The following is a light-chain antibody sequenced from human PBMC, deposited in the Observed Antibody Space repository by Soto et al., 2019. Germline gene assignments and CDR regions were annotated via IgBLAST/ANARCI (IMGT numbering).Light chain of an antibody. CDR3: QSYDSSLSGPVV. CDR1: SSTIGAGYD. J-gene: IGLJ2*01. V-gene: IGLV1-40*01. CDR2: GNS. Sequence: VLTQPPSVSGAPGQRVTISCTGSSSTIGAGYDVHWYQQLPGTAPKLLIYGNSNRPSGVPDRFSGSKSGTSASLAITGLQAEDEADYYCQSYDSSLSGPVVFGGGTKVTVL.